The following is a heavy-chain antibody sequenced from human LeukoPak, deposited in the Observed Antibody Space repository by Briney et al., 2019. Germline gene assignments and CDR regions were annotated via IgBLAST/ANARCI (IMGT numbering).Heavy chain of an antibody. CDR3: AKDLPSWIRFPA. CDR2: ISGSGGST. V-gene: IGHV3-23*01. CDR1: GFTFSSYA. Sequence: GGSLRLSCAASGFTFSSYAMSWVCQAPGKGLEWVSAISGSGGSTYYADSVKGRFTISRDNSKNTLYLQMNSLRAEDTAVHYCAKDLPSWIRFPAWGQGTLITVSS. D-gene: IGHD5-12*01. J-gene: IGHJ5*02.